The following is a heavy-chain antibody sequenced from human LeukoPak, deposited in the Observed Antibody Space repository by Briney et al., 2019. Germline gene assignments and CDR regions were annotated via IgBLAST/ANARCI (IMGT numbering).Heavy chain of an antibody. CDR3: ARGGDCSGGSCYAFDY. J-gene: IGHJ4*02. V-gene: IGHV4-59*07. CDR2: IYYSGST. Sequence: SDTLSLTCTVSGGSISTYYWSWIRQPPGKGLEWIGYIYYSGSTSYTPSLKSRVTISVDTSKNQFSLKLSSVTAADTAVYYCARGGDCSGGSCYAFDYWGQGTLVTVSS. CDR1: GGSISTYY. D-gene: IGHD2-15*01.